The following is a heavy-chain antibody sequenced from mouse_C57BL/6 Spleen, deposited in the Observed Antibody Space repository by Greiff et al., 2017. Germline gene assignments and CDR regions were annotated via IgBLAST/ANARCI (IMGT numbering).Heavy chain of an antibody. CDR3: ASSYYYGSSYPLFDY. D-gene: IGHD1-1*01. CDR1: GYTFTSYD. J-gene: IGHJ2*01. V-gene: IGHV1-85*01. CDR2: IYPRDGST. Sequence: QVQLQQSGPELVKPGASVKLSCKASGYTFTSYDINWVKQRPGQGLEWIGWIYPRDGSTKYNEKFKGKATLTVDTSSSTAYMELHSLTSEDSAVSFCASSYYYGSSYPLFDYWGQGTTLTVSS.